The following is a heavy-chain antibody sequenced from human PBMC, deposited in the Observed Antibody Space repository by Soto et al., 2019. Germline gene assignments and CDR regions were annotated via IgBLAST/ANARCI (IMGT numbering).Heavy chain of an antibody. CDR1: GYSFTIYW. D-gene: IGHD5-18*01. CDR3: ARHGDTAMVPAFDY. V-gene: IGHV5-10-1*01. Sequence: PGESLKISCKGSGYSFTIYWISWVRQMPGKGLEWMGRIDPSDSYTNYSPSFQGHVTISADKSISTAYLQWSSLKASDTAMYYCARHGDTAMVPAFDYWGQGTLVTVSS. J-gene: IGHJ4*02. CDR2: IDPSDSYT.